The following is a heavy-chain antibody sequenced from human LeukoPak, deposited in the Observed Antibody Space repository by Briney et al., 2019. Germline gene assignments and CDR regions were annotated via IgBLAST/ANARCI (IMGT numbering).Heavy chain of an antibody. V-gene: IGHV1-8*02. CDR3: ARGAYYDILTGTN. Sequence: ASVKVSCKASGYTFTSYDINWVRQATGQGLEWMGWMNPNSGNTGYAQKFQGRGTMTRNTSIGTAYMELSSLRSEDPTVYHCARGAYYDILTGTNWGQGTLVTVSS. CDR2: MNPNSGNT. CDR1: GYTFTSYD. J-gene: IGHJ4*02. D-gene: IGHD3-9*01.